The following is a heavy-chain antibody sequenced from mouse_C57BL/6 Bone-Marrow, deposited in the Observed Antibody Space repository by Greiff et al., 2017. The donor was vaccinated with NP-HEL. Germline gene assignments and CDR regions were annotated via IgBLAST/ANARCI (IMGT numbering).Heavy chain of an antibody. CDR2: IYPRSGNT. V-gene: IGHV1-81*01. CDR3: ARYYYSNYVSFDY. CDR1: GYTFTSYG. Sequence: QVQLKQSGAELARPGASVKLSCKASGYTFTSYGISWVKQRTGQGLEWIGEIYPRSGNTYYNEKFKGKATLTADKSSSTAYMELRSLTSEDSAVYFCARYYYSNYVSFDYWGQGTTLTVSS. J-gene: IGHJ2*01. D-gene: IGHD2-5*01.